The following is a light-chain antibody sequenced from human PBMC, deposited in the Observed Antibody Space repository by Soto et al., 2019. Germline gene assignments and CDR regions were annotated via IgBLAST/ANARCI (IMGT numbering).Light chain of an antibody. CDR2: GLT. Sequence: QSALTQPASVSGSPGQSITISCTGTSSDIGAYNYVSWYQQHPGKAPKLLIYGLTNRPSGVSNRFSGSKSGNTASLTISGLQAEDAADYYCSSYTPSLTLVFGGGPKVTVL. V-gene: IGLV2-14*01. CDR1: SSDIGAYNY. J-gene: IGLJ3*02. CDR3: SSYTPSLTLV.